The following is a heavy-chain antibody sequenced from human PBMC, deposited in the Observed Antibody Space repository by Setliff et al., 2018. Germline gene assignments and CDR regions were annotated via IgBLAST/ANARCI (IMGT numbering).Heavy chain of an antibody. D-gene: IGHD5-18*01. CDR2: IYYSGST. Sequence: SETLSLTCTVSSGSISSYYWSWIRQPPGKGLEWIGYIYYSGSTNYNPSLKSRVTISVDTSKNQFSLKLSSVTAADTAVYYCAREDTAMATYYYGMDVWGQGTTVTVSS. CDR1: SGSISSYY. J-gene: IGHJ6*02. CDR3: AREDTAMATYYYGMDV. V-gene: IGHV4-59*01.